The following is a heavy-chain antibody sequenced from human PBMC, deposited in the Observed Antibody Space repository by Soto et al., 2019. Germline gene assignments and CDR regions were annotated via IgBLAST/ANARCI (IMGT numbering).Heavy chain of an antibody. CDR3: ARGLNYYDSSGYHRPLAFDI. CDR2: ISNDGNKK. Sequence: GGSLRLSCVASGLTFSGYGIHWVRQAPGKGLEWVAIISNDGNKKQYADSVKGRFSISRDNAKNSLYLQMNSLRAEDTAVYYWARGLNYYDSSGYHRPLAFDIWGQGTMVTVSS. CDR1: GLTFSGYG. V-gene: IGHV3-33*01. D-gene: IGHD3-22*01. J-gene: IGHJ3*02.